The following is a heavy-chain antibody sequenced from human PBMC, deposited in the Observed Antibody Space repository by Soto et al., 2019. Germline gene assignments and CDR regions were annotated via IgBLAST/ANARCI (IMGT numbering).Heavy chain of an antibody. D-gene: IGHD2-21*02. V-gene: IGHV4-34*01. CDR2: INHSGST. CDR3: ASVGGYCGGDCYPAYFDY. J-gene: IGHJ4*02. CDR1: GGSFSGYY. Sequence: QVQLQQWGAGLLKPSETLSLTCAVYGGSFSGYYWSWIRQPPGKGLEWIGEINHSGSTNYNPSLKSRVTISVDTSKNQFSLKLSSVTAADTAVYYCASVGGYCGGDCYPAYFDYWGQGTLVTVSS.